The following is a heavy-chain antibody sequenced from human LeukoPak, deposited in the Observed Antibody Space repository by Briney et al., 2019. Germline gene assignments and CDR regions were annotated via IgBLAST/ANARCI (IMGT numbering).Heavy chain of an antibody. Sequence: PSETLSLTCAVYGGSFSGYYWSWIRQPPGKGLEWIGEINHSGSTNYNPSLKSRVTISVDTSKNQFSLKLSSVTAADTAVYYCARLSYSSSWFYFDYWGQGTLVTVSS. J-gene: IGHJ4*02. D-gene: IGHD6-13*01. V-gene: IGHV4-34*01. CDR1: GGSFSGYY. CDR2: INHSGST. CDR3: ARLSYSSSWFYFDY.